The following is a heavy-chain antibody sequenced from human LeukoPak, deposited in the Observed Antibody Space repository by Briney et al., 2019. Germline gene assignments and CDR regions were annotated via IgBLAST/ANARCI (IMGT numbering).Heavy chain of an antibody. CDR1: GFTFSSYA. V-gene: IGHV3-23*01. D-gene: IGHD1-7*01. CDR2: ISGSGGST. J-gene: IGHJ4*02. Sequence: GGSLRLSCAASGFTFSSYAMSWVRQAPGKGLEWVSAISGSGGSTYYADSVKGRFTISRDNSKNTLYLLMNSLRAEDTAVYYCAKRNDNWNYVPSDWGQGTLVTVSS. CDR3: AKRNDNWNYVPSD.